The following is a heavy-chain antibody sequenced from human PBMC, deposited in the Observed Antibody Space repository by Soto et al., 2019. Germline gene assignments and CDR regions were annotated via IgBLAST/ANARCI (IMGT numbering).Heavy chain of an antibody. V-gene: IGHV3-74*01. J-gene: IGHJ4*02. CDR3: ARGSNHFDY. CDR2: INSDGNST. CDR1: GFTFSPFW. D-gene: IGHD4-4*01. Sequence: GGLRLSCAASGFTFSPFWMHWVRQVPGKGPVWVSRINSDGNSTSYADSVKGRFTISRDNAKNTLYLQMNSLRAEDTAVYYCARGSNHFDYWGQGTPVTVSS.